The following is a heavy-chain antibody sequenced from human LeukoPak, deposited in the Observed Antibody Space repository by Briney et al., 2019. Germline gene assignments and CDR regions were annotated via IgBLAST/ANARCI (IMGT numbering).Heavy chain of an antibody. D-gene: IGHD3-22*01. V-gene: IGHV3-23*01. CDR3: AKDSEVSTMIVVVITGGFDY. CDR2: ISGSGGST. Sequence: GGSLRLSCAASGFTFSSYAMSWVRQAPGKGLEWVSAISGSGGSTYYADSVKGRFTISRDNSKNTLYPQMDSLRAEDTAVYYCAKDSEVSTMIVVVITGGFDYWGQGTLVTVSS. J-gene: IGHJ4*02. CDR1: GFTFSSYA.